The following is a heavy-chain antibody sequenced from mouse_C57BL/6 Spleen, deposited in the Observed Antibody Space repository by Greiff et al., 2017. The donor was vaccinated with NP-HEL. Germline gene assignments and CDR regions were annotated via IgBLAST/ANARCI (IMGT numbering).Heavy chain of an antibody. CDR3: ASYGLLYTPFAY. CDR2: ISDGGSYT. Sequence: EVQLVESGGGLVKPGGSLKLSCAASGFTFSSYAMSWVRQTPEKRLEWVATISDGGSYTYYPDNVKGRFTISRDNAKNNLYLQMSHLKSEDTAMYYCASYGLLYTPFAYWGQGTLVTVSA. J-gene: IGHJ3*01. CDR1: GFTFSSYA. D-gene: IGHD2-12*01. V-gene: IGHV5-4*01.